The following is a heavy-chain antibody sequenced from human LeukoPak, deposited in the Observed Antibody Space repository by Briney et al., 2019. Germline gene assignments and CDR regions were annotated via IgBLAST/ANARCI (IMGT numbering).Heavy chain of an antibody. J-gene: IGHJ4*02. D-gene: IGHD2-2*01. Sequence: PSETLSLTCAVYGGSFSGYYWSWIRQPPGKGLEWIGEINHSGSTNYNPPLKSRVTISVDTSKNQFSLKLSSVTAADTAVYYCARGLTSSDTIDYWGQGTPVTVSS. CDR1: GGSFSGYY. V-gene: IGHV4-34*01. CDR3: ARGLTSSDTIDY. CDR2: INHSGST.